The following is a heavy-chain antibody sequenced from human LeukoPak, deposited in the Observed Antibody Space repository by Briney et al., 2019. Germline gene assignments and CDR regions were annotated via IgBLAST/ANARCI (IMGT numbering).Heavy chain of an antibody. V-gene: IGHV1-69*13. D-gene: IGHD3-9*01. Sequence: ASVKVSCKASGYTFPSYFMHWVRQAPGQGLEWMGGIIPIFGTANYAQKFQGRVTITADESTSTAYMELSSLRSEDTAVYYCARDGLRYFDWPNNWFDPWGQGTLVTVSS. CDR2: IIPIFGTA. CDR1: GYTFPSYF. CDR3: ARDGLRYFDWPNNWFDP. J-gene: IGHJ5*02.